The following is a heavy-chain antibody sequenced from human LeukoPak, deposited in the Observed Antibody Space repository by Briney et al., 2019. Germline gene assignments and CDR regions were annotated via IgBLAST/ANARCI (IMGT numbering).Heavy chain of an antibody. Sequence: PSETLSLTCTVSGGSISSYYWSWIRQPPGKGLEWIGYIYYSGSTNCNPSLKSRVTISVDTSKNQFSLKLSSVTAADTAVYYCARDVGYYGSGREDYFDYWGQGTLVTVSS. CDR2: IYYSGST. CDR3: ARDVGYYGSGREDYFDY. D-gene: IGHD3-10*01. V-gene: IGHV4-59*01. CDR1: GGSISSYY. J-gene: IGHJ4*02.